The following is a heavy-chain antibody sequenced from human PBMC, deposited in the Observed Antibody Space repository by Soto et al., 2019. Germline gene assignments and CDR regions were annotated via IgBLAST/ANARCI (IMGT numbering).Heavy chain of an antibody. CDR2: IYYSGST. J-gene: IGHJ4*02. CDR1: GGSISNGDYY. Sequence: SETLSLTCTVSGGSISNGDYYWSWIRQPPGKGLEWIGYIYYSGSTYYNPSLKSRVTISVDTSKNQFSLKLSSVTAADTAVYYCARDFGRSSSGYLFDYWGQGTLVTVSS. D-gene: IGHD3-22*01. V-gene: IGHV4-30-4*01. CDR3: ARDFGRSSSGYLFDY.